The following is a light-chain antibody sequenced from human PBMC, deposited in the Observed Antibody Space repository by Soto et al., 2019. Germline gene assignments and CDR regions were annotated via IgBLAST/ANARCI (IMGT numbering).Light chain of an antibody. Sequence: DIQMTQSPASLSASVGDSVTITCRAGQNISSYLNWYQLKPGKAPKLLIYAASSLQSGVPSRFSGSGSGTEFTLTVSSLQPDDFATYYCQQSYSFPFSFGPGTKVDIE. CDR1: QNISSY. V-gene: IGKV1-39*01. CDR2: AAS. J-gene: IGKJ3*01. CDR3: QQSYSFPFS.